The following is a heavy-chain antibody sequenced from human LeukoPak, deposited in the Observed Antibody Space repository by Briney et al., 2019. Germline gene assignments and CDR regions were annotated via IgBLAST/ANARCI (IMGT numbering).Heavy chain of an antibody. Sequence: SETLSLTCTVSGGSISSSSYYWGWIRQPPGKGLEWIGSIYYSGSTYYNPSLKSRVTISVDTSKNQFSLKLSSVTAADTAVYYCARGPAGDSGTLVSVYPMGPDWFDPWGQGTLVTVSS. V-gene: IGHV4-39*07. J-gene: IGHJ5*02. CDR1: GGSISSSSYY. D-gene: IGHD3-10*01. CDR2: IYYSGST. CDR3: ARGPAGDSGTLVSVYPMGPDWFDP.